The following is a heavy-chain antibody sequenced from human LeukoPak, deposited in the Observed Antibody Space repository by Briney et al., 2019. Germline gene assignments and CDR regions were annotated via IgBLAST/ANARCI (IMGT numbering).Heavy chain of an antibody. D-gene: IGHD3-22*01. J-gene: IGHJ4*02. Sequence: GGSLRLSCAASGFTFNNYNMNWVRQAPGKALEWVSSITSSGTYIFYADSVKGRFTISRDNSKNTLYLQMNSLRAEDTALYYCARDYDSSGPFDYWGQGTLVTVSS. CDR1: GFTFNNYN. CDR2: ITSSGTYI. V-gene: IGHV3-21*04. CDR3: ARDYDSSGPFDY.